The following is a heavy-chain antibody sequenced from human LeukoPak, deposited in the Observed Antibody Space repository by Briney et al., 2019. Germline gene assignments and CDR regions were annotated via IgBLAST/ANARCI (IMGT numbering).Heavy chain of an antibody. Sequence: GGSLRLSCEVSRFIFSDYPMNWVRQAPGKGLEWVSAISGSGGSTYSSDSVKGRFTISRDNSKDTLYLQMNSLRAEDTAVYYCAKDLQGYTAMITWGQGTLVTVSS. CDR2: ISGSGGST. V-gene: IGHV3-23*01. J-gene: IGHJ5*02. CDR1: RFIFSDYP. CDR3: AKDLQGYTAMIT. D-gene: IGHD5-18*01.